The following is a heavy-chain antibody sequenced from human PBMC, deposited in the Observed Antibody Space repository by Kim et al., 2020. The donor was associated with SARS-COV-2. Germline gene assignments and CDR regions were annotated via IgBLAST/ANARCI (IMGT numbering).Heavy chain of an antibody. V-gene: IGHV3-49*03. CDR3: TRDFRYCSGGSCYGYYYYGMDV. CDR1: GFTFGDYA. J-gene: IGHJ6*02. Sequence: GGSLRLSCTASGFTFGDYAMSWFRQAPGKGLEWVGFIRSKAYGGTTEYAASVKGRFTISRDDSKSIAYLQMNSLKTEDTAVYYCTRDFRYCSGGSCYGYYYYGMDVWGQGTTVTVSS. D-gene: IGHD2-15*01. CDR2: IRSKAYGGTT.